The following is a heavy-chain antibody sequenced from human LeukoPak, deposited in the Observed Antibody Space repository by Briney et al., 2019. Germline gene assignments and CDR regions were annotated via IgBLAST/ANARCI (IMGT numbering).Heavy chain of an antibody. CDR3: ARDLEYSTGWFDY. J-gene: IGHJ4*02. CDR1: GYIFTSYG. Sequence: ASVKVSCKASGYIFTSYGISWVRQAPGQGLEWMGWSTSYNNNTNYAQRFQGRVTMTTDTSTRTAYMELRSLRSDDTAVYYCARDLEYSTGWFDYWGQGTLVTVSS. V-gene: IGHV1-18*01. CDR2: STSYNNNT. D-gene: IGHD6-19*01.